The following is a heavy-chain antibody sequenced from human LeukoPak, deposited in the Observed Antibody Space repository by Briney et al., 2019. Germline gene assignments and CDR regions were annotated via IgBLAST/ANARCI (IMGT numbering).Heavy chain of an antibody. Sequence: SETLSLTCTVSGGSINTYYWNWIRQHPGKGLEWIGYIYYSGSTYYNPSLKSRVTISVDTSKNQFSLKLSSVTAADTAVYYCARDNPPTYYFDYWGQGTLVTVSS. CDR2: IYYSGST. V-gene: IGHV4-59*06. CDR3: ARDNPPTYYFDY. D-gene: IGHD5-24*01. CDR1: GGSINTYY. J-gene: IGHJ4*02.